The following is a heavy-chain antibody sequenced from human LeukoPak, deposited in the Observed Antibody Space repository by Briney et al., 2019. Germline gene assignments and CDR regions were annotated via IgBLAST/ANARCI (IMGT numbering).Heavy chain of an antibody. J-gene: IGHJ4*02. CDR2: ISTSGGTI. D-gene: IGHD3-3*01. CDR3: ARASRDFWSGYRSNYFDY. CDR1: GFTFSSSS. Sequence: GGSLRLSCAASGFTFSSSSMNWVRQAPEKGLEWVSYISTSGGTIYYADSVKGRFTISRDNAKNSLYLQMDSLRAEDTAVYYCARASRDFWSGYRSNYFDYWGQGTLVTVSS. V-gene: IGHV3-48*01.